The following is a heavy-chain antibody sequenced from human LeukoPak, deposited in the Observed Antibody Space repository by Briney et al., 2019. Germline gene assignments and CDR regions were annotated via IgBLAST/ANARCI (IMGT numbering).Heavy chain of an antibody. CDR1: GGSFSGYY. D-gene: IGHD3-16*02. CDR2: INHSGST. V-gene: IGHV4-34*01. CDR3: AREGREIMITFGGVIVKDNWFDP. Sequence: SETLSLTCAVYGGSFSGYYWSWIRQPPGKGLEWIGEINHSGSTNYNPSLKSRVTISVDTSKNQFSLKLSSVTAADTAVYYCAREGREIMITFGGVIVKDNWFDPWGQGTLVTVSS. J-gene: IGHJ5*02.